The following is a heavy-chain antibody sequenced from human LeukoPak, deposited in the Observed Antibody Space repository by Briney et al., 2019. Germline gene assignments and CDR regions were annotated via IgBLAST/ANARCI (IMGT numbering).Heavy chain of an antibody. J-gene: IGHJ5*02. D-gene: IGHD6-13*01. Sequence: ASVKVSCKASGGTFSSYAISWVRQAPGQGLEWMGRIIPILGIANYAQKFQGRVTITADKSTSTAYMELSSLRSEDTAVYYCARDPRSEWGYSSSWYPSGWFDPWGQGTLVTVSS. CDR1: GGTFSSYA. CDR3: ARDPRSEWGYSSSWYPSGWFDP. CDR2: IIPILGIA. V-gene: IGHV1-69*04.